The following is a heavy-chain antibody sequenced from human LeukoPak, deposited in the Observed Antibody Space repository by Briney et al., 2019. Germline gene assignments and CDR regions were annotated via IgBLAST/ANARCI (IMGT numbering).Heavy chain of an antibody. Sequence: GGSLRLSCAASGFTFSSYSMNWVRQAPGKGLEWVSSISSSSSYIYYADSVKGRFTISRDNAKNSLYLQMNSLRAEDTAVYYCASTPEGGPNYFDYWGQGTLVTVSS. V-gene: IGHV3-21*01. J-gene: IGHJ4*02. CDR3: ASTPEGGPNYFDY. CDR2: ISSSSSYI. CDR1: GFTFSSYS. D-gene: IGHD2-15*01.